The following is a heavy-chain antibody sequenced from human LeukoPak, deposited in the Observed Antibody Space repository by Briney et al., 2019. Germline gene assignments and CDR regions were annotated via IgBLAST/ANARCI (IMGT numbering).Heavy chain of an antibody. CDR1: GGSFSSYT. V-gene: IGHV1-69*02. D-gene: IGHD3-22*01. CDR2: IIPILGIA. CDR3: ASQDNYDLIDY. J-gene: IGHJ4*02. Sequence: SVKVSCKASGGSFSSYTISWVRQAPGQGLEWMGRIIPILGIADYAQKFQGRVTITADKSTSTAYMELSSLRSEDTAVYYCASQDNYDLIDYWGQGTLVTVSS.